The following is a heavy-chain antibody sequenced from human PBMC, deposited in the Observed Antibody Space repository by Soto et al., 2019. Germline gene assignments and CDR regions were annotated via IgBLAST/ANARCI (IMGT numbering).Heavy chain of an antibody. J-gene: IGHJ6*02. CDR2: IRRSGDYT. D-gene: IGHD1-1*01. CDR1: GSSFSTYS. CDR3: ARSTSLGGMDV. Sequence: EVQLGESGGGLVMPGGSLRLSCIASGSSFSTYSMNWVRQAPGKGLEWVSSIRRSGDYTYYADSLKGRFTISRDNAKNSLSLQMISLRAEDTAVYYCARSTSLGGMDVWGQGTTVTVSS. V-gene: IGHV3-21*01.